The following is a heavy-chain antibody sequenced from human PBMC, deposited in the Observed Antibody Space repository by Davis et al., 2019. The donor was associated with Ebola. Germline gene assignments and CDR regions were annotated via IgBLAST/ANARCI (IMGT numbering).Heavy chain of an antibody. CDR1: GYTFTDYY. D-gene: IGHD6-13*01. CDR2: ISAYNGNT. Sequence: ASVTVSCKTSGYTFTDYYMHWVRQAPGQGLEWMGWISAYNGNTNYAQKLQGRVTMTTDTSTSTAYMELRSLRSDDTAVYYCARDLRSWAAAAGDFDYWGQGTLVTVSS. CDR3: ARDLRSWAAAAGDFDY. V-gene: IGHV1-18*04. J-gene: IGHJ4*02.